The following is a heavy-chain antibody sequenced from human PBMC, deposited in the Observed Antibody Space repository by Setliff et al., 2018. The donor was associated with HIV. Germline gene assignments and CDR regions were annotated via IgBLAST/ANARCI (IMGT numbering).Heavy chain of an antibody. Sequence: ASVKVSCKTSGYTFTTYGITWVRQAPGQGLEWMGWISSYNGNTKYAQKVQDRVTMTKDTSTSTAYMELRSLRSDDTAVYYCARDMFEIWERSLAKGDEFDPWGQGSLVTVSS. J-gene: IGHJ5*02. CDR3: ARDMFEIWERSLAKGDEFDP. CDR1: GYTFTTYG. CDR2: ISSYNGNT. D-gene: IGHD3-10*02. V-gene: IGHV1-18*01.